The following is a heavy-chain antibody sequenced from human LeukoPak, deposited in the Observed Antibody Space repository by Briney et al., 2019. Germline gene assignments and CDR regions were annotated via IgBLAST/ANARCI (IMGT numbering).Heavy chain of an antibody. Sequence: PSETLSLTCTVSGGSISSYYWSWIRQPPGKGLEWIGYIYYSGSTNYNPALKSRVTISVDTSKNQFSLKLSSVTAADTAVYYCERDRGYGMDVRGQGTTVTVYS. CDR2: IYYSGST. CDR3: ERDRGYGMDV. J-gene: IGHJ6*02. CDR1: GGSISSYY. V-gene: IGHV4-59*01.